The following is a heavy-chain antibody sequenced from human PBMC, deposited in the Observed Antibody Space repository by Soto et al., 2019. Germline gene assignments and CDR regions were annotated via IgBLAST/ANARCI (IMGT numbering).Heavy chain of an antibody. V-gene: IGHV2-70*01. CDR2: IDWDDDK. J-gene: IGHJ6*02. Sequence: SGPTLVNPTQTLTLTCTFSGFSLSTSGMCVSWIRQPPGKALEWLALIDWDDDKYYSTSLKTRLTISKDTSKHQVVLTMTNMDPVDTATYYCARLMTTVTTWHGMDVWGQGTTVTVSS. CDR3: ARLMTTVTTWHGMDV. CDR1: GFSLSTSGMC. D-gene: IGHD4-17*01.